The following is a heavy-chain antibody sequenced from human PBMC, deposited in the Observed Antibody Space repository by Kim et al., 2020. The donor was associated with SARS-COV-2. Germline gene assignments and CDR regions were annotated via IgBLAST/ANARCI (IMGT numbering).Heavy chain of an antibody. Sequence: GGSLRLSCAAFGFPFSSYAMSWVRQAPGKGLEWVSTFTGSGTYYADSVKGRFTISRDNSKYTHYLQMHSQRADVTAIYYCAKNSGGYRALNFDYWGQGTLDTIFS. CDR2: FTGSGT. V-gene: IGHV3-23*01. J-gene: IGHJ4*02. D-gene: IGHD1-26*01. CDR1: GFPFSSYA. CDR3: AKNSGGYRALNFDY.